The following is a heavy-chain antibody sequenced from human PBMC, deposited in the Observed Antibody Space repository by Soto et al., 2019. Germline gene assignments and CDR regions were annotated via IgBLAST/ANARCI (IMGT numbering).Heavy chain of an antibody. CDR3: AKDVAVEEIDY. Sequence: QVQLVESGGGVVQPGRSLRLSCAASGFTFSSYGMHWVRQAPGKGLEWVAVISYDGSNKYYADSVKGRFTISRDNSKNTLYLQMNSLRAEDTAVYYCAKDVAVEEIDYWGQGTLVTVSS. D-gene: IGHD2-15*01. J-gene: IGHJ4*02. V-gene: IGHV3-30*18. CDR1: GFTFSSYG. CDR2: ISYDGSNK.